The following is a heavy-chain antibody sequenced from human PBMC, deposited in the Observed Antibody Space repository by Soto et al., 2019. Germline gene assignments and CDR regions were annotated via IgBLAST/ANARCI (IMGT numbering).Heavy chain of an antibody. J-gene: IGHJ5*02. V-gene: IGHV1-46*03. CDR1: GYTFASYG. D-gene: IGHD2-15*01. CDR3: ARGRDIVVVVTALGWFDP. Sequence: GASVKVSCKASGYTFASYGSRWVRQAPGQGLEWMGIINPSGGTTSYAQKFQGRVTMTRDTSTSTVYMELSSLRSEDTDVYYCARGRDIVVVVTALGWFDPWGQGTLVTVSS. CDR2: INPSGGTT.